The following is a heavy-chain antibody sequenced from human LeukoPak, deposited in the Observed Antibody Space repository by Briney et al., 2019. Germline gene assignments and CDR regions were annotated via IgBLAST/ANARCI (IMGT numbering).Heavy chain of an antibody. Sequence: GGSLRLSCAASGLSFSSYAMSWVRQAPGKGLEWVSVISGNGGSTDYADSVKGRFTISRDNSKNALYLQMNSLRGDDTAVYYCAKRTDVLTGYYNAWGLGTLVTVSS. CDR2: ISGNGGST. CDR1: GLSFSSYA. CDR3: AKRTDVLTGYYNA. J-gene: IGHJ5*02. V-gene: IGHV3-23*01. D-gene: IGHD3-9*01.